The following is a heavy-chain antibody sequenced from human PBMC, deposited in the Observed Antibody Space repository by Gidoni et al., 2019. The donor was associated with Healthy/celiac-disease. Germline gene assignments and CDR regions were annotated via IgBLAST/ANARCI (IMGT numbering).Heavy chain of an antibody. D-gene: IGHD3-9*01. CDR1: GGSISSYH. J-gene: IGHJ5*02. CDR2: IYYSGST. Sequence: QVQLQESGPGLVKPSETLSLTCTVSGGSISSYHWSWIRQPPGKGLEWIGYIYYSGSTNYNPSLKSRVTISVDTSKNQFSLKLSSVTAADTAVYYCARDPQSGSYYDILTGYSNSWFDPWGQGTLVTVSS. CDR3: ARDPQSGSYYDILTGYSNSWFDP. V-gene: IGHV4-59*01.